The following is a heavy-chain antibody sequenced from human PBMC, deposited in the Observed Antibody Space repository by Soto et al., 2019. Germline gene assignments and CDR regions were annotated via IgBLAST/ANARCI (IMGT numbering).Heavy chain of an antibody. J-gene: IGHJ4*02. Sequence: LSLTCTVSGGSINNSSFYWGWVRQPPGKRLEWIGSIYYSGSTYYNPSLKSRVTISVDTSKNQFSLKLSSVTAADTAVYYCARRQLLSPNRGFDYWGQGTLVTVSS. CDR2: IYYSGST. D-gene: IGHD3-10*01. CDR3: ARRQLLSPNRGFDY. CDR1: GGSINNSSFY. V-gene: IGHV4-39*01.